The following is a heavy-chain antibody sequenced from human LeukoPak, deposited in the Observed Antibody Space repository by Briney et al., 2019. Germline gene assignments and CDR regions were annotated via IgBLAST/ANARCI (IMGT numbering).Heavy chain of an antibody. CDR2: INHSGST. V-gene: IGHV4-34*01. CDR3: ARDRPLRSFDWSTTCFDY. CDR1: GGSFSGYY. D-gene: IGHD3-9*01. J-gene: IGHJ4*02. Sequence: SETLSLTCAVYGGSFSGYYWSWIRQPPGKGLEWIGEINHSGSTNYDPSLKSRVTISVDTSKNQFSLKLSSVTAADTAVYYCARDRPLRSFDWSTTCFDYWGQGTLVTVSS.